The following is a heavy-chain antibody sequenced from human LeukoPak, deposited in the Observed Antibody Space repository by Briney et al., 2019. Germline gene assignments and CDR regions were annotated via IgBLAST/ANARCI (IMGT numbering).Heavy chain of an antibody. Sequence: ASVKVSCKASGYTFTSYDINWVRQAPGQGLEWMGIINPSGGSTSYAQKFQGRVTMTRDTSTSTVYMELSSLRSEDTAVYYCASGSKRANWGIFDYWGQGTLVTVSS. V-gene: IGHV1-46*01. CDR1: GYTFTSYD. D-gene: IGHD7-27*01. CDR2: INPSGGST. J-gene: IGHJ4*02. CDR3: ASGSKRANWGIFDY.